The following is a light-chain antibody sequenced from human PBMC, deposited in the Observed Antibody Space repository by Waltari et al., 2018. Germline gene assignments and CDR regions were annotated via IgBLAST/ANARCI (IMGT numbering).Light chain of an antibody. CDR3: QSADSSGTLV. V-gene: IGLV3-25*03. CDR1: ALPKQY. Sequence: SYELTQPPSVSVSPGQTARITCSGDALPKQYAYWYQQKPVQAPVLVIYKDSERPLGIPERFSGSSSGTTVTLTISGAQAEDEADYYCQSADSSGTLVFGGGTKLTVL. J-gene: IGLJ2*01. CDR2: KDS.